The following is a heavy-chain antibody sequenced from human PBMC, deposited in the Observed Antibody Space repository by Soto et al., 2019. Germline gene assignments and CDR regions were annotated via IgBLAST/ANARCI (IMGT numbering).Heavy chain of an antibody. J-gene: IGHJ4*02. CDR1: GDSVSSNSAA. D-gene: IGHD4-4*01. V-gene: IGHV6-1*01. CDR3: ARDGRMSVPNNLRFDN. CDR2: TYYRSKWYN. Sequence: SQTLSLPCAISGDSVSSNSAAWNWIRQSPSRGLEWLGRTYYRSKWYNDYAVSVKSRITINPDTSKNQFSLQLNSVTPEDTAVYYCARDGRMSVPNNLRFDNWAQGTLVTVSS.